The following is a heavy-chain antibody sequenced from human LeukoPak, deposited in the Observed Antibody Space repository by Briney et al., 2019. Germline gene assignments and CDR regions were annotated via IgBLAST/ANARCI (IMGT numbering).Heavy chain of an antibody. CDR3: ARGTLNIPGEHGAFDY. CDR1: GFTFSSYW. D-gene: IGHD1-14*01. Sequence: GGSLRLSCAASGFTFSSYWMSWVRQAPGKGLEWVANIKQDGSEKYYVDSVKGRFTISRDNAKNSLYLQMNSLRAEDTAVYYCARGTLNIPGEHGAFDYWGQGTLVTVSS. CDR2: IKQDGSEK. V-gene: IGHV3-7*01. J-gene: IGHJ4*02.